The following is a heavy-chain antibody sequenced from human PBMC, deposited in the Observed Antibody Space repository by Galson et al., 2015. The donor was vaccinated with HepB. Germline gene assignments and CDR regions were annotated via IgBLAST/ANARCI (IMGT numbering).Heavy chain of an antibody. CDR2: ISSSSSYI. CDR3: ARVQLRFLETLWSGWFDP. Sequence: LRLSCAASGFTFSSYSMNWVRQAPGKGLEWVSSISSSSSYIYYADSVKGRVTITRDNAKNSLYLQMNSLRAEDTAVYYCARVQLRFLETLWSGWFDPWGQGTLVTVSS. J-gene: IGHJ5*02. CDR1: GFTFSSYS. V-gene: IGHV3-21*01. D-gene: IGHD3-3*01.